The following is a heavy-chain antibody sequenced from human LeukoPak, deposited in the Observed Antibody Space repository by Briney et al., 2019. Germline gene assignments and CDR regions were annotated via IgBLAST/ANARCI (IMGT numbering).Heavy chain of an antibody. V-gene: IGHV3-66*01. CDR3: AREGRELPGLDY. CDR1: GFTVSSNY. Sequence: GGSLRLSCAASGFTVSSNYMSWVRQAPGKGLEWVSVIYSGGSTYYADSVKGRFTISRDNSKNTLYLQMNSLRAEDTAVYYCAREGRELPGLDYWGQGTLVTVSS. CDR2: IYSGGST. D-gene: IGHD1-26*01. J-gene: IGHJ4*02.